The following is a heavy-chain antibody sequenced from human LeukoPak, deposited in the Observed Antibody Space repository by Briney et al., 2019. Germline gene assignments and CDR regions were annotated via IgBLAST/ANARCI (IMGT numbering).Heavy chain of an antibody. CDR3: ARWGPGIAAVFDY. V-gene: IGHV4-4*02. Sequence: SETLSLTCTVSGGSISSSNWWSWVRQPPGKGLEWIGEIYHSGSTNYNPSLKSRVTISVDKSKNQFSLKLSSVTAADTAVYYCARWGPGIAAVFDYWGQGTLVTVSS. D-gene: IGHD6-13*01. CDR1: GGSISSSNW. J-gene: IGHJ4*02. CDR2: IYHSGST.